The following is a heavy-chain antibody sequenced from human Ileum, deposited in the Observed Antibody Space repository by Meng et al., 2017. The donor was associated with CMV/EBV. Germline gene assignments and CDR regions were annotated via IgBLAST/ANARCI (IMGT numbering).Heavy chain of an antibody. D-gene: IGHD2-15*01. CDR3: ARDSFPYSSDN. V-gene: IGHV3-7*01. J-gene: IGHJ4*02. CDR2: INQDANDK. CDR1: AFTFRDYW. Sequence: GESLKISCAASAFTFRDYWMTWVRQAPGKGLEWVASINQDANDKYYLDSVKGRFTISRDNANNALYLQMNSLRADDTAIYYCARDSFPYSSDNWGQGTLVTVSS.